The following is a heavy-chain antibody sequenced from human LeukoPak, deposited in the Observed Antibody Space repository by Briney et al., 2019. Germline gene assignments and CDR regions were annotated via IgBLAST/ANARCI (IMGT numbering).Heavy chain of an antibody. Sequence: GGSLRLSCAASGFTFSSYSMNWVRQAPGKGLEWVSSISSSSSYIYYADSVKGRFTISRDNAKNSLYLQMNSLRDEDTAVYYCARDAPPLSIAAAGFDYWGQGTLVTVSS. CDR2: ISSSSSYI. CDR3: ARDAPPLSIAAAGFDY. J-gene: IGHJ4*02. CDR1: GFTFSSYS. V-gene: IGHV3-21*01. D-gene: IGHD6-13*01.